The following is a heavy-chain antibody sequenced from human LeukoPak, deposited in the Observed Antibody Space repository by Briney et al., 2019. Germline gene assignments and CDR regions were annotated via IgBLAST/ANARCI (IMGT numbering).Heavy chain of an antibody. J-gene: IGHJ4*02. CDR1: GGSISSSSYY. CDR3: ARRPPGP. V-gene: IGHV4-39*07. Sequence: SETLSLTCTVSGGSISSSSYYWGWIRQPPGKGLEWIGEINHSGSTNYNPSLKSRVTISVDTSKNQFSLKLSSVTAADTAVYYCARRPPGPWGQGTLVTVSS. CDR2: INHSGST.